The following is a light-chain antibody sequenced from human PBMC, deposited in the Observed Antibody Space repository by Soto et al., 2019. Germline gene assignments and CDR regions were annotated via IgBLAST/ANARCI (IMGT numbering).Light chain of an antibody. Sequence: QSALTQPASVSGSPGQSIAISCTGTTSGVGGYDYVPWYQQHPGKVPKLLIHEVSNRPSGVSNRFSGSKSGNTASLTISGLQAEDEADYYCLSKTSTISYVFGTGTKVTVL. CDR3: LSKTSTISYV. CDR2: EVS. CDR1: TSGVGGYDY. J-gene: IGLJ1*01. V-gene: IGLV2-14*01.